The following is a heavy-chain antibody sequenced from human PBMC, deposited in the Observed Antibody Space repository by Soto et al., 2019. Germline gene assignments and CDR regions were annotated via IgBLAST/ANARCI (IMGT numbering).Heavy chain of an antibody. CDR2: INPNTGAT. Sequence: ASVKVSCKTSGYTFTDYYMYWVRQAPGQGLEWMGWINPNTGATNYAQKFQGRVTMTRDTSISTAYMDLSRLKSDDTAVYYCATCTIDPSAHHGTDVWGHGKTVTVS. CDR1: GYTFTDYY. J-gene: IGHJ6*02. V-gene: IGHV1-2*02. CDR3: ATCTIDPSAHHGTDV. D-gene: IGHD3-3*01.